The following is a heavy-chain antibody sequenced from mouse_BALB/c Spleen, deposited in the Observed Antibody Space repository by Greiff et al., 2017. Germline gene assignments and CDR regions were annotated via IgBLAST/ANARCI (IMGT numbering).Heavy chain of an antibody. V-gene: IGHV1-5*01. J-gene: IGHJ2*01. CDR2: IYPGNSDT. CDR1: GYSFTSYW. Sequence: VQLQQSGTVLARPGASVKMSCKASGYSFTSYWMHWVKQRPGQGLEWIGAIYPGNSDTSYNQKFKGKAKLTAVTSASTAYMELSSLTNEDSAVYYCTRGMRGNYGDFDYWGQGTTLTVSS. CDR3: TRGMRGNYGDFDY. D-gene: IGHD2-1*01.